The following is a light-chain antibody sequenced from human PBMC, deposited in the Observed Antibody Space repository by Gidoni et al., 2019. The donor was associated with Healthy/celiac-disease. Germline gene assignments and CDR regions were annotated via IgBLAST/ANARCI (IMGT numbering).Light chain of an antibody. Sequence: DIKMNQSPSTLSASVGDRVPITCRASQSISSWLAWYQQKPGKAPKLLIYKSSSLESGVPSRFSGSGSGTEFTLTISSLQPDDFATYYCQQYNSYSPWTFGQGTKVEIK. V-gene: IGKV1-5*03. CDR3: QQYNSYSPWT. CDR1: QSISSW. J-gene: IGKJ1*01. CDR2: KSS.